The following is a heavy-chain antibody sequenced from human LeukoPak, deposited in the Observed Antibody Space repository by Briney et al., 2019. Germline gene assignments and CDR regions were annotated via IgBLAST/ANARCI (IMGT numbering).Heavy chain of an antibody. D-gene: IGHD2-15*01. CDR2: IYSGGST. J-gene: IGHJ4*02. CDR1: GFTVSSNY. CDR3: ARDRETVVAAY. Sequence: PGGSLRLSCAASGFTVSSNYMSWVRQAPGKGLEWVSVIYSGGSTYYADSVKGRFTISRDNSKNTLYLQMNSLRAEDTAVYYRARDRETVVAAYWGQGTLVTVSS. V-gene: IGHV3-66*01.